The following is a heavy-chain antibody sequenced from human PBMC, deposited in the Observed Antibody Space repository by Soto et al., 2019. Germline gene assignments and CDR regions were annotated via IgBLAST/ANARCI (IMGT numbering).Heavy chain of an antibody. V-gene: IGHV4-39*01. J-gene: IGHJ4*02. CDR3: ASSGWAAASGY. CDR1: GGSISSSSYY. CDR2: IYYSGST. D-gene: IGHD6-13*01. Sequence: PSETLSLTCTVSGGSISSSSYYWGWIRQPPGKGLEWIGSIYYSGSTYYNPSLKSRVTISVDTSKNQFSLKLSSVTAADTAVYYCASSGWAAASGYWGQGTLVTVYS.